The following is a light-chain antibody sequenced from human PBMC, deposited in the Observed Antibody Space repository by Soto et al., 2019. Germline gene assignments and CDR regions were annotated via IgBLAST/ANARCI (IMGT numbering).Light chain of an antibody. V-gene: IGLV1-40*01. CDR2: DNS. CDR3: QSYGDSRSGDV. Sequence: QSVLTQPPSVSGAPGQRVTISCTGSSSNIGAGYDVPWYQQVPGTAPKLLIYDNSNRPSGVPDRFSGSKSGTSASLAITGLQAEDEADYYCQSYGDSRSGDVFGTGTKLTVL. J-gene: IGLJ1*01. CDR1: SSNIGAGYD.